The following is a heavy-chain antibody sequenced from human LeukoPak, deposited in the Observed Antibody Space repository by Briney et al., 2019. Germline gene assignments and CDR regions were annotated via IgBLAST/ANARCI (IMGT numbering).Heavy chain of an antibody. Sequence: SETLSLTCALYGGSFSGYYWSWIRHPPEKGPEWIGEINYRVSANYSPSHKSRVTISVDTSKNQFSLKLSSVTAADTAVYYCARDTYQLLVSEVRQYYYYYYMDVWGKGTTVTVSS. CDR1: GGSFSGYY. CDR2: INYRVSA. J-gene: IGHJ6*03. CDR3: ARDTYQLLVSEVRQYYYYYYMDV. V-gene: IGHV4-34*01. D-gene: IGHD2-2*01.